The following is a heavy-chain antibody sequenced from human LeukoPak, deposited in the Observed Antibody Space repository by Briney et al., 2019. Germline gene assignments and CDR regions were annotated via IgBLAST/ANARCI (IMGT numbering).Heavy chain of an antibody. CDR3: ATLDY. Sequence: PGGSLRLSCEGSAFIFSGHWMNWVRQTPGKGLEWVAVMWYDGSNKYYADSVKGRFTISRDNSKNTLYLQMNSLRAEDTAVYYCATLDYWGQGTLVTVSS. CDR1: AFIFSGHW. V-gene: IGHV3-33*08. J-gene: IGHJ4*02. CDR2: MWYDGSNK.